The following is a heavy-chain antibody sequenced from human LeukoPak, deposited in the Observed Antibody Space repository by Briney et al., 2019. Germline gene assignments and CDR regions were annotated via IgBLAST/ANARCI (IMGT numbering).Heavy chain of an antibody. D-gene: IGHD3-10*01. V-gene: IGHV4-34*01. Sequence: PSETLSLTCAVYGGSFSGYYWSWIRQPPGEGLEWIGEINHSGSTNYNPSLKSRVTISVDTSKNQFSLKLSSVTAADTAVYYCARSRGLTRYNWFDPWGQGTLVTVSS. CDR2: INHSGST. J-gene: IGHJ5*02. CDR1: GGSFSGYY. CDR3: ARSRGLTRYNWFDP.